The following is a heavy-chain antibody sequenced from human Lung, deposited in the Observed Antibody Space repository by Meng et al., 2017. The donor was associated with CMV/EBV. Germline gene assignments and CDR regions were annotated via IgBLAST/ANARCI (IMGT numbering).Heavy chain of an antibody. Sequence: AXVXVSXXASGYTFASYYVHWVRQAPGQGLEWLGLINPSDDYTEYAQKFQGRVTMTRDTSTNTVYMDLSSLRSEDTAVYYCARDPIVGADFDFDYWGQGTLVTVSS. CDR2: INPSDDYT. V-gene: IGHV1-46*01. J-gene: IGHJ4*02. CDR1: GYTFASYY. D-gene: IGHD1-26*01. CDR3: ARDPIVGADFDFDY.